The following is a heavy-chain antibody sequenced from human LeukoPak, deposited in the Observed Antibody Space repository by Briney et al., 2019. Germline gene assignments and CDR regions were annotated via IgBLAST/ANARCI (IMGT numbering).Heavy chain of an antibody. Sequence: SGGSLRLSCAASGFTFSNYWMHWVRQAPGKGLVWVSRINSDGIGTIYADSVKGRFTISRDNAKNTLYLQMNSLRAEDTAVYYCTRDRHYGMEVWGQGTTVTVSS. CDR3: TRDRHYGMEV. CDR1: GFTFSNYW. CDR2: INSDGIGT. J-gene: IGHJ6*02. V-gene: IGHV3-74*01.